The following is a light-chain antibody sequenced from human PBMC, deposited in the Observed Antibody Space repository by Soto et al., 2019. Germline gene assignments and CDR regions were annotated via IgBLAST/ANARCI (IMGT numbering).Light chain of an antibody. CDR2: VAS. Sequence: EIVMTQSPATLSVSPGERATLSCRASQSVSSNLAWYQQKPGQAPRLLIYVASTRATGIPARFSGSGSGTEFTLTISSLQSEDFAVYYCQQYNKWLLSFGGGTKVEIK. CDR3: QQYNKWLLS. V-gene: IGKV3D-15*01. CDR1: QSVSSN. J-gene: IGKJ4*01.